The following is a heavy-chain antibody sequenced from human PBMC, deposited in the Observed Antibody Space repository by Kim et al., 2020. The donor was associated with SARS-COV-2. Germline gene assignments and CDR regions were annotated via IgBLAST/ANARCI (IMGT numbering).Heavy chain of an antibody. D-gene: IGHD3-22*01. CDR2: IWYDGSNK. J-gene: IGHJ6*02. Sequence: GGSLRLSGAASGFTFSSYAMHWVRQAPGKGLEWVAVIWYDGSNKYYADSVKGRFTISRDNSKNTLYLQMNSLRAEDTAVYYCAKETGLTYYYDSSGYYPGYYYYGMDVWGQGTTVTVSS. V-gene: IGHV3-33*06. CDR3: AKETGLTYYYDSSGYYPGYYYYGMDV. CDR1: GFTFSSYA.